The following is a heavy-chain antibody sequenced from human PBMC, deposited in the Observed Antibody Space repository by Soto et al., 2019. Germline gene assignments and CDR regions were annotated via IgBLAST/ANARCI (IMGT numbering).Heavy chain of an antibody. CDR1: GFMFGSYA. CDR2: ISGGGSTT. CDR3: AKARKYSPPYDS. D-gene: IGHD5-12*01. J-gene: IGHJ5*01. V-gene: IGHV3-23*01. Sequence: EVQLLESGGGLVQPGGSLRLSCATSGFMFGSYAMNWVRQAPGKGLEWVSVISGGGSTTNYADSVRGRFTTSRDSSTDTVYLQMYSLRVEDTAVYYCAKARKYSPPYDSWGQGTLVTVSS.